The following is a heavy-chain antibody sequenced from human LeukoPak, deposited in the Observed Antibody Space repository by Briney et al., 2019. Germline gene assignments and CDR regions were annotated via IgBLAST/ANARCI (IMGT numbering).Heavy chain of an antibody. J-gene: IGHJ4*02. CDR3: ARDTRYFDS. V-gene: IGHV3-7*01. Sequence: GGSLRLSCAASGFTFNNYWMTWVRQAPGKGLEWVGNINQDGSDKYYGDSVKGRFTISRDNAKNSLYLQMNSLRAEDTAVYYCARDTRYFDSWGQGNMVTVSS. CDR2: INQDGSDK. CDR1: GFTFNNYW.